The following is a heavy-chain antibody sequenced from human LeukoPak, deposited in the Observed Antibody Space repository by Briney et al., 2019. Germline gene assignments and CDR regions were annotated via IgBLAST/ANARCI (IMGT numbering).Heavy chain of an antibody. J-gene: IGHJ4*02. V-gene: IGHV3-21*01. D-gene: IGHD2-2*02. CDR1: GFTFSSYS. CDR2: ISSSSSYI. CDR3: ARVFSVVGYCSSPSCYRDY. Sequence: GGSLRLSCAASGFTFSSYSMNWVRQAPGKGLEWVSSISSSSSYIYYADSVKGRFTISRDNAKNSLYLQMNSLRAEDTAVYYCARVFSVVGYCSSPSCYRDYWGRGTLVTVSS.